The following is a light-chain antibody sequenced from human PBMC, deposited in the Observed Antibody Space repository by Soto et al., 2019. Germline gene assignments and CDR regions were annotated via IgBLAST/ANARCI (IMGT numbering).Light chain of an antibody. V-gene: IGLV9-49*01. CDR1: SGYSNYK. CDR2: VGTGGIVG. J-gene: IGLJ2*01. Sequence: QPVLTQPPSASAALGASVTLTCTLSSGYSNYKVDWYQQRPGKGPRFVMRVGTGGIVGSKGDGIPDRFSVLGSGLNRYLTIKNIQEEDESDYYCGADHDSGSNFVSVFGGGTKLTVL. CDR3: GADHDSGSNFVSV.